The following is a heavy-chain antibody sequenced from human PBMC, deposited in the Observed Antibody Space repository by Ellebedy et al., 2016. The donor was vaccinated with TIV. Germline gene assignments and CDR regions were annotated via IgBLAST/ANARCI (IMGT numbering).Heavy chain of an antibody. CDR3: ARDLSPTGLRGYFHY. Sequence: GESLKISCAASGFTFSYYALHWVRQAQGKGLAWVAVISDDGTSEHYGDSVKGRFTISRDNFQNTLYLQMDSLRAEDTAVYYCARDLSPTGLRGYFHYWGQGTLVTVSS. CDR2: ISDDGTSE. V-gene: IGHV3-30-3*01. CDR1: GFTFSYYA. J-gene: IGHJ1*01. D-gene: IGHD3-10*01.